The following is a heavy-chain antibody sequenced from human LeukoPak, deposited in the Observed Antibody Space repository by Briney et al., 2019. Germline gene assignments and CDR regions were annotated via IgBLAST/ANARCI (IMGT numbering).Heavy chain of an antibody. CDR1: GGSISSYY. Sequence: SETLSLTCTVSGGSISSYYWSWIRQPPGKGLEWIGYIYYSGSTNYNPSLKSRVTISIDTSKNQFSLKLSSVTAADTAVYYCARGELRWMESIAARYDYYYMDVWGKGTTVTVSS. V-gene: IGHV4-59*08. D-gene: IGHD6-6*01. CDR2: IYYSGST. CDR3: ARGELRWMESIAARYDYYYMDV. J-gene: IGHJ6*03.